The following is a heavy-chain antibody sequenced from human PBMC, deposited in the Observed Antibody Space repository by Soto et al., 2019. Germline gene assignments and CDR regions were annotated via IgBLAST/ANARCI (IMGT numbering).Heavy chain of an antibody. Sequence: PGGSLRLSCAASGFTFSNSWMSWVRQAPGKGLEWVSAISGSGGSTYYADSVKGRFTISRDNSRNTLYLQMNSLRAEDTAVYYCAREGGYSYGHYFDYWGQGTLVTVSS. J-gene: IGHJ4*02. D-gene: IGHD5-18*01. CDR1: GFTFSNSW. V-gene: IGHV3-23*01. CDR3: AREGGYSYGHYFDY. CDR2: ISGSGGST.